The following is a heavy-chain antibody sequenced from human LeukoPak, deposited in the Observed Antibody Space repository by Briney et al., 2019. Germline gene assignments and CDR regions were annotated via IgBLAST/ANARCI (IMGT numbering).Heavy chain of an antibody. CDR3: VKGKSWYHFDY. CDR2: ISWNSVTI. Sequence: QPGGSLRLSCAGSGLTFDDYAMHWVRQAPGKGLEWVSSISWNSVTIAYADSVKGRFTISRDNAKNSLYLQMNSLRAVDTAFYYCVKGKSWYHFDYWGQGTLVTVSS. V-gene: IGHV3-9*01. D-gene: IGHD6-13*01. CDR1: GLTFDDYA. J-gene: IGHJ4*02.